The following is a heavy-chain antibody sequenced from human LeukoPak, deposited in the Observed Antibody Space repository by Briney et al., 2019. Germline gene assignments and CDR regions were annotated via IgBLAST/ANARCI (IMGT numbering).Heavy chain of an antibody. Sequence: SGTLSLTCAVYTGSFSDYYWSWIRQPPGMGLEWIGKISHSGSTNYNPSLKSRVSMSVDTSKNQFSLKLSSLNAADTAVYYCARGVGYDILTGPGYFDLWGRGTLVTVSS. D-gene: IGHD3-9*01. V-gene: IGHV4-34*01. CDR3: ARGVGYDILTGPGYFDL. J-gene: IGHJ2*01. CDR2: ISHSGST. CDR1: TGSFSDYY.